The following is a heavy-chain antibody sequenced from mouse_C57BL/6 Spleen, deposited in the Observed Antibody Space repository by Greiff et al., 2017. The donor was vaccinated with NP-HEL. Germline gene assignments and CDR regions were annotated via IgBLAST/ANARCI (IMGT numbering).Heavy chain of an antibody. CDR2: IRLKSDNYAT. Sequence: EVKLMESGGGLVQPGGSMKLSCVASGFTFSNYWMNWVRQSPEKGLEWVAQIRLKSDNYATHYAESVKGRFTISRDDSKSSVYLQMNNLRAEDTGIYYCTGGIWDGYFDVWGTGTTVTVSS. J-gene: IGHJ1*03. CDR1: GFTFSNYW. CDR3: TGGIWDGYFDV. D-gene: IGHD4-1*01. V-gene: IGHV6-3*01.